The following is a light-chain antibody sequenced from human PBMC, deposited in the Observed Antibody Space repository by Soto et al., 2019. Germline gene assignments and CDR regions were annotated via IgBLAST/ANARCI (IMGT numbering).Light chain of an antibody. CDR1: QNISTS. J-gene: IGKJ1*01. Sequence: DIQLTQSPSTLSASVGDSVTITCRASQNISTSLAWYQHKPGKAPTLLMFDVSNLESGVPSRFSGSGSGTEFTLTISSLHSDDFATYYCQQYDYSRTFGQGTKVDI. CDR2: DVS. V-gene: IGKV1-5*01. CDR3: QQYDYSRT.